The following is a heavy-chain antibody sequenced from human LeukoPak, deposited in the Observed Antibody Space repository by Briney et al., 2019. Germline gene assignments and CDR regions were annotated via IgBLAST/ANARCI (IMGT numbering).Heavy chain of an antibody. CDR1: GFTFSSYG. J-gene: IGHJ4*02. V-gene: IGHV3-30*18. D-gene: IGHD5-18*01. Sequence: PGRSLRLSCAASGFTFSSYGMHWVRQAPGKGLEGVAVISDNGSDKYYADSVKGRFTIYRDSSKNTMYLQMNSLRVEDTAVYYCAKDNRRYSCDYWGQGTLVTVSS. CDR2: ISDNGSDK. CDR3: AKDNRRYSCDY.